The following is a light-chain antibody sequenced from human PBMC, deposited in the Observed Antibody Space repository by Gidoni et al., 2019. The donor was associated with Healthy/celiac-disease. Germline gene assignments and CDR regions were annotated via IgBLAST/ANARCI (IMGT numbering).Light chain of an antibody. J-gene: IGKJ1*01. CDR1: QSVSSN. CDR2: DAS. CDR3: QQYNNWPPWT. Sequence: EIVMTQSPATLSVSPGERATLPCRASQSVSSNLAWYQQKPGQAPRLLIYDASTRATGIPARFSGSGSGTEFTLTISSLQSEDFAVYYCQQYNNWPPWTFGQXTKVEIQ. V-gene: IGKV3-15*01.